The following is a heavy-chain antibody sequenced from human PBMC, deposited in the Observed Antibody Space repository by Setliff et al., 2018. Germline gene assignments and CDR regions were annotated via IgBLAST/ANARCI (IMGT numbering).Heavy chain of an antibody. Sequence: PSETLSLTCTVSGDSISSRTHYWSWIRQPAGKGLEWIGEINHSGTTNYNPSLKSRVTISVDTSKNQFSLTMSSVTDTDTALYFCARHGGQLLRRFFDCWGQGTLVTVSS. D-gene: IGHD1-26*01. J-gene: IGHJ4*02. CDR2: INHSGTT. CDR1: GDSISSRTHY. CDR3: ARHGGQLLRRFFDC. V-gene: IGHV4-61*09.